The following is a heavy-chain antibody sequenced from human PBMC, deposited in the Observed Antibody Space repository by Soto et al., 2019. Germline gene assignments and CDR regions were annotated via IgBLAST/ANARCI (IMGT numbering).Heavy chain of an antibody. CDR2: ISAYNGNT. Sequence: DSLQVSCKASGYIFTTYSIAWVRQAPGQGLEWMGWISAYNGNTNYAQKFQGRVTMTTDTSTNTAYMELRSLRSDDTAVYFCAREAFGVSASRFDPWGQGNLVSV. J-gene: IGHJ5*02. CDR3: AREAFGVSASRFDP. CDR1: GYIFTTYS. D-gene: IGHD2-2*01. V-gene: IGHV1-18*01.